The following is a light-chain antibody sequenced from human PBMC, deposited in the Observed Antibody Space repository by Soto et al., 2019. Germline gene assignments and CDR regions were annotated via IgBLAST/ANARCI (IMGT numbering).Light chain of an antibody. CDR1: SSNIGSNT. Sequence: QSVLTQPPSASGTPGQRVTISCSGSSSNIGSNTVHWYQQLPGTAPKLLIYRNNQRPSGVPDRFSGSKSGTSASLAISGLRSEDEADYYCAAWDDSLNNVLFGGGTQLTVL. V-gene: IGLV1-44*01. J-gene: IGLJ2*01. CDR2: RNN. CDR3: AAWDDSLNNVL.